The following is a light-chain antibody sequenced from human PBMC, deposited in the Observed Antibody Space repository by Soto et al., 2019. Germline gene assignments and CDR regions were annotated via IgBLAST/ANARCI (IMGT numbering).Light chain of an antibody. V-gene: IGLV2-14*01. CDR3: SAYTNIGTLV. CDR2: EVS. J-gene: IGLJ3*02. CDR1: RDDVGGYNY. Sequence: QSALTQPASVSGSPGQSITISCTGTRDDVGGYNYVSWYQQYPGKAPKLMIYEVSYRPSGVSNRFSGSRSGHTASLSISGLQAEDEADYDCSAYTNIGTLVFGGGTKVTVL.